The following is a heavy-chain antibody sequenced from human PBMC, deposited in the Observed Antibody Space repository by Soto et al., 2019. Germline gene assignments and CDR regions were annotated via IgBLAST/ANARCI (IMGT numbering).Heavy chain of an antibody. Sequence: ASVKVSCKASGGTFRNHVFNWVRQAPGQGLEWMGGIIPIIGTPNYAQKFQGRVTITADASTNTVYLEVSSLRSQDTAVYYCARDLEFRDGNISHLDYWGQGTLVTVSS. CDR1: GGTFRNHV. J-gene: IGHJ4*02. D-gene: IGHD3-10*01. V-gene: IGHV1-69*13. CDR3: ARDLEFRDGNISHLDY. CDR2: IIPIIGTP.